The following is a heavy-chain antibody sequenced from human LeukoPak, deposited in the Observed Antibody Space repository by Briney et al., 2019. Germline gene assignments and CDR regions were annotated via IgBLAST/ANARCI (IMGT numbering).Heavy chain of an antibody. CDR2: ICTREST. Sequence: TLSLTCSLSGHSISIGRYHCRWVRRPAGKGLEWFVRICTRESTNYNPSLKSRVTISVDTSKNQFSLKLSSVTAADTAVYYCVRGDFSIPAYYFVYWGEGALVTVSS. D-gene: IGHD3-3*01. V-gene: IGHV4-61*02. CDR1: GHSISIGRYH. CDR3: VRGDFSIPAYYFVY. J-gene: IGHJ4*02.